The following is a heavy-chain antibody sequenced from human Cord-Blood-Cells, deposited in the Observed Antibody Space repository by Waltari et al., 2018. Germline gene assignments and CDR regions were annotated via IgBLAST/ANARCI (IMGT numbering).Heavy chain of an antibody. CDR3: ARGRSAPFVEWLFANWFDP. CDR1: GGSFSGYY. Sequence: QVQLQQWGAGLLKPSETLSLTCAVYGGSFSGYYWSWVRQPPGKGREWIGEIKHSGSTNNNPSLKSRVTILVETSKSQFSLKLSSVTAADTAVYYCARGRSAPFVEWLFANWFDPWGQGTLVTVSS. V-gene: IGHV4-34*01. J-gene: IGHJ5*02. CDR2: IKHSGST. D-gene: IGHD3-3*02.